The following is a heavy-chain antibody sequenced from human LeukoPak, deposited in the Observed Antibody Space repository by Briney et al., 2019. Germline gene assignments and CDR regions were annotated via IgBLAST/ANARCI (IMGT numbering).Heavy chain of an antibody. Sequence: GGSLRLSCAASGFVFQNYGMHWVRQAPGKGLEWLAFIQYDGSHQYYAASVQGRFTISRDNSKNILYLQMDSLGAEDTAVFYCVKALGYCHSSECYLHYWGEGTLVTVSS. CDR3: VKALGYCHSSECYLHY. J-gene: IGHJ4*02. V-gene: IGHV3-30*02. CDR1: GFVFQNYG. CDR2: IQYDGSHQ. D-gene: IGHD2/OR15-2a*01.